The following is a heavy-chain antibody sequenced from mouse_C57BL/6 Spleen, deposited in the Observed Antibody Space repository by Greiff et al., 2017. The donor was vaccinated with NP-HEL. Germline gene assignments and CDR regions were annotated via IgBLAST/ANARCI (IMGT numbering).Heavy chain of an antibody. CDR2: ISSGGDYT. V-gene: IGHV5-9-1*02. J-gene: IGHJ4*01. CDR3: TRESYYANLRGAMDY. CDR1: GFTFSSSA. Sequence: EVQVVQSGAGLVKPGGSLKLSCAASGFTFSSSAMSWVRQTPEKGLEWVAYISSGGDYTYYADTLKGRFTISRDNARNTLYLQLSSLKSEDTTMYYCTRESYYANLRGAMDYWGQGTSVTVSS. D-gene: IGHD2-10*01.